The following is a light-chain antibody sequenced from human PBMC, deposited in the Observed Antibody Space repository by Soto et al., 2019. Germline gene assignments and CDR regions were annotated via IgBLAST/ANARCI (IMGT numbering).Light chain of an antibody. Sequence: EIVLTQSPATLSLSPGERATLSCRASQSVSSYLAWYQQKPSQAPRLLIYDASNRATAIPARFSGSGSGTDFTLTISSLQAEDVAVYYCQQYYSPPLTFGGGTKVEIK. CDR1: QSVSSY. CDR2: DAS. V-gene: IGKV3-11*01. CDR3: QQYYSPPLT. J-gene: IGKJ4*01.